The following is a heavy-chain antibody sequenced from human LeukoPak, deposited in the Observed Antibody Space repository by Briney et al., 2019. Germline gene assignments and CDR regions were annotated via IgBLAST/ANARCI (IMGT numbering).Heavy chain of an antibody. J-gene: IGHJ2*01. CDR3: AXDAGNEYWYFDL. CDR1: GFTFSNYA. D-gene: IGHD2-8*01. Sequence: GGSLRLSCAASGFTFSNYAMSWVRQAPGKGLEWVSTISGSGGSTYSADSVKGRFTMSRDNSKNTLDLQVKSLTAEDTAVYYCAXDAGNEYWYFDLWGRGTLVTVSS. CDR2: ISGSGGST. V-gene: IGHV3-23*01.